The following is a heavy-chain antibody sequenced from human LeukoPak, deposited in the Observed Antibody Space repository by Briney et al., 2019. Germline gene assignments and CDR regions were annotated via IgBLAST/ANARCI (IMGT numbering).Heavy chain of an antibody. CDR3: TRGHVLRFLEWLPNYYYYYYMDV. J-gene: IGHJ6*03. V-gene: IGHV3-49*04. Sequence: GGSLRLSCAASGFTVSSNYMSWVRQAPGKGLEWVGFIRSKAYGGTTEYAASVKGRFTISRDDSKSIACLQMNSLKTEDTAVYYCTRGHVLRFLEWLPNYYYYYYMDVWGKGTTVTVSS. CDR1: GFTVSSNY. CDR2: IRSKAYGGTT. D-gene: IGHD3-3*01.